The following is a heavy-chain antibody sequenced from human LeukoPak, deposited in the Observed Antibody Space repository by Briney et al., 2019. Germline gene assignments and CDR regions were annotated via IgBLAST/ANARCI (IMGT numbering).Heavy chain of an antibody. CDR2: ISSRSSYI. CDR3: ARDPYSGNYGNDYYYMDV. V-gene: IGHV3-21*01. CDR1: GFTFSSYS. Sequence: GGSLRLSCAASGFTFSSYSMNSVRQAPREGLEWVSAISSRSSYIYYAESVHGRFTISRDNAKNSLYLQMDSLGPDDTAVYYCARDPYSGNYGNDYYYMDVWGKGPTVTISS. D-gene: IGHD1-26*01. J-gene: IGHJ6*03.